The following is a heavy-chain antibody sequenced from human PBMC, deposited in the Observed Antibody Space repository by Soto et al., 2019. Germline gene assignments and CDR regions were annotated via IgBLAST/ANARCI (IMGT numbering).Heavy chain of an antibody. Sequence: PGGSLRLACVASRFSLENYPMNWVRQTPGKGLEWISYSSPRGDTIYYADSVEGRFTISRDNARNSLSLHMSSLRDEDSALYYCAKGPHTNVGWPYYFESWGQGVPVTVSS. J-gene: IGHJ4*02. V-gene: IGHV3-48*02. D-gene: IGHD6-19*01. CDR1: RFSLENYP. CDR2: SSPRGDTI. CDR3: AKGPHTNVGWPYYFES.